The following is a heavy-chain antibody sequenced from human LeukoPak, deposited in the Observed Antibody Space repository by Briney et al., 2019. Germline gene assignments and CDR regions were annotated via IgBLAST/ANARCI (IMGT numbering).Heavy chain of an antibody. J-gene: IGHJ4*02. D-gene: IGHD4-23*01. CDR2: ITGSGDSS. CDR3: AKGRAYGGNSAF. V-gene: IGHV3-23*01. CDR1: GFTFNNYW. Sequence: RGSLRLSCAASGFTFNNYWMSWVRQAPGKGLEWVSAITGSGDSSYYAGSVKGRFTISRDNSNNTLSLQMNSLRAEDTALYYCAKGRAYGGNSAFWGQGTLVTVSS.